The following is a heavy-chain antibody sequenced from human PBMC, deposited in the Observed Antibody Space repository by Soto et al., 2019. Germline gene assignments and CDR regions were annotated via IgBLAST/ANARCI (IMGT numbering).Heavy chain of an antibody. CDR3: ARGGIVVVPAATTISRQYYYYGMDV. J-gene: IGHJ6*02. CDR2: IIPILGIA. D-gene: IGHD2-2*01. CDR1: GGTFSSYT. Sequence: QVQLVQSGAEVKKPGSSVKVSCKASGGTFSSYTISWVRQAPGQGLEWMGRIIPILGIANYAQKFQGRVTITADKSTSTAYMELSSLRSEDTPVYYCARGGIVVVPAATTISRQYYYYGMDVWGQGTTVTVSS. V-gene: IGHV1-69*02.